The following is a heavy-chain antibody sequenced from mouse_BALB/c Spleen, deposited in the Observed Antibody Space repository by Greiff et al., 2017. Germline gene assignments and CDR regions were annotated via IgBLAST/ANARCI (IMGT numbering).Heavy chain of an antibody. J-gene: IGHJ4*01. CDR3: VRDKGWTAMDY. CDR2: IWTGGGT. CDR1: GFSLTSYD. D-gene: IGHD2-3*01. V-gene: IGHV2-9-2*01. Sequence: VQVVESGPGLVAPSQSLSITCTVSGFSLTSYDISWIRQPPGKGLEWLGVIWTGGGTNYNSAFMSRLSISKDNSKSQVFLKMNSLQTDDTAIYYCVRDKGWTAMDYWGQGTSVTVSS.